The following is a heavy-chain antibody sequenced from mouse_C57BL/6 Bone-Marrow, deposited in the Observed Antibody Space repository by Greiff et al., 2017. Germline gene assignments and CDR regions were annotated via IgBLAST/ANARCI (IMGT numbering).Heavy chain of an antibody. D-gene: IGHD2-3*01. V-gene: IGHV1-64*01. Sequence: QVQLQQPGAELVKPGASVKLSCKASGYTFTSYWMHWVKQRPGQGLEWIGMINPNSGSTNYNEKFKSKATLTVDKSSSTAYMQLSSLTSEDSAVYYCARRGDGYYGWFDYWGQGTLVTVSA. CDR1: GYTFTSYW. J-gene: IGHJ3*01. CDR3: ARRGDGYYGWFDY. CDR2: INPNSGST.